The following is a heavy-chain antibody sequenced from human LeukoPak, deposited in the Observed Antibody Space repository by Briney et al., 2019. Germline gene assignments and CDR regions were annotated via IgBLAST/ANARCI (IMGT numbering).Heavy chain of an antibody. CDR3: ARGAVKMATIPRGSSYMDV. J-gene: IGHJ6*03. V-gene: IGHV4-34*01. D-gene: IGHD5-24*01. Sequence: SETLSLTCAVYGGSFSGYYGSWIRQPPGKGLEWIGEINHSGSTNYNPSLKSRVTISVDTSKNQFSLKLSSVTAADTAVYYCARGAVKMATIPRGSSYMDVWGKGTTVTVSS. CDR2: INHSGST. CDR1: GGSFSGYY.